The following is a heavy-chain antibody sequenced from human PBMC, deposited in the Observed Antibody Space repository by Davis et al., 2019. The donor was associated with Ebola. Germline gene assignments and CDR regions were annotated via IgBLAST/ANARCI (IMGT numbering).Heavy chain of an antibody. J-gene: IGHJ6*04. CDR3: ARPNHRGISYYGMDV. Sequence: SLKISCAASGFTFSNFAMHWVRQAPGKGLEWVSGISWKSGSIGYADSVKGRFTISSDNAKRSLYLQMNSLKVEDTAVYYCARPNHRGISYYGMDVWGKGTTVTVSS. CDR1: GFTFSNFA. D-gene: IGHD3-10*01. V-gene: IGHV3-9*01. CDR2: ISWKSGSI.